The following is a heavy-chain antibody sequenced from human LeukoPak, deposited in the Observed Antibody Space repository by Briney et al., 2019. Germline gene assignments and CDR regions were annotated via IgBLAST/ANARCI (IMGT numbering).Heavy chain of an antibody. CDR1: GYSFTSYW. V-gene: IGHV5-51*01. Sequence: GESLKISCKGSGYSFTSYWIGWVRQMPGKGLEWMGIIYPGDSDTRYSPSFQGQVTISADKSISTAYLQWSSLKASDTAMYYCARLSYDILTGYYLPRNFDYWGQGTLVTVSS. J-gene: IGHJ4*02. D-gene: IGHD3-9*01. CDR2: IYPGDSDT. CDR3: ARLSYDILTGYYLPRNFDY.